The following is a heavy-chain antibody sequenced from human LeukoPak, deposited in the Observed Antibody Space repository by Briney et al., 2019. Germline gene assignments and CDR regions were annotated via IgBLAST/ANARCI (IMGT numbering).Heavy chain of an antibody. V-gene: IGHV4-59*02. CDR1: GGSVNNNY. CDR2: IYYNGET. CDR3: ARYSRRGDYMLDY. Sequence: PSETLSLTCDVSGGSVNNNYWSWIRQPPGKGLEWIGYIYYNGETKYNPSLESRVTMSVDLSVNQFSLRLNSVTDMDTAIYYCARYSRRGDYMLDYWGPGTLVTVSS. D-gene: IGHD4-17*01. J-gene: IGHJ4*02.